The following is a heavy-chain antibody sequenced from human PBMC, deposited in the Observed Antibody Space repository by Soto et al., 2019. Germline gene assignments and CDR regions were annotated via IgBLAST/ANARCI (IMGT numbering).Heavy chain of an antibody. V-gene: IGHV4-59*13. CDR2: IYYSGST. J-gene: IGHJ4*02. CDR3: ARDREYYDSNGVSFDF. D-gene: IGHD3-22*01. Sequence: SETLSLTCTVCGASLSDYYWRWKRQTPGKGLEWIGYIYYSGSTNYNPSLKSRVTISQDTSKNQFSLNLSSVTAADAAVYYCARDREYYDSNGVSFDFWGQGTLVTVS. CDR1: GASLSDYY.